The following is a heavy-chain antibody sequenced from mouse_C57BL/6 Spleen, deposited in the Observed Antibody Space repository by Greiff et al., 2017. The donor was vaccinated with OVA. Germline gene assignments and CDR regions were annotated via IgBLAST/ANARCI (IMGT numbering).Heavy chain of an antibody. CDR3: AKQGDYGSSFYAMDY. V-gene: IGHV2-9*01. CDR1: GFSLTSYG. Sequence: VHLVESGPGLVAPSQSLSITCTVSGFSLTSYGVAWVRQPPGKGLEWLGVIWGGGSPNYNSALMSRLSSSKDNTKSQIFLKMNSLQTDDTAMYYCAKQGDYGSSFYAMDYWGQGTSVTVSS. D-gene: IGHD1-1*01. J-gene: IGHJ4*01. CDR2: IWGGGSP.